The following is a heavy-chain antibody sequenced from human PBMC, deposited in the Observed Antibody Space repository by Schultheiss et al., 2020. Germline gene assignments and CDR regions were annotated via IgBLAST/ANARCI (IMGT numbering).Heavy chain of an antibody. V-gene: IGHV4-30-4*01. CDR3: ARDGTRRGDLDY. J-gene: IGHJ4*02. CDR2: IYYSGST. D-gene: IGHD2-21*02. Sequence: SETLSLTCTVSGGSISSGDYYWSWIRQPPGKGLEWIGYIYYSGSTYYNPSLKSRVTISVDTSKNQFSLKLSSVTAADTAVYYCARDGTRRGDLDYWGQGTLVNGYS. CDR1: GGSISSGDYY.